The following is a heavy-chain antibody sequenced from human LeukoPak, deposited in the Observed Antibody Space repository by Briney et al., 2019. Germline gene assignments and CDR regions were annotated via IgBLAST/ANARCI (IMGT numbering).Heavy chain of an antibody. CDR3: AKDVPAAYFDY. D-gene: IGHD2-2*01. CDR2: IRSDGSIK. CDR1: GFTFDHYG. V-gene: IGHV3-30*02. Sequence: GGSLRLSCAASGFTFDHYGINWVRQAPGKGLEWVAFIRSDGSIKYYADSVKGRFTISRDNSKNTLYLQMNSLRAEDTAVYFCAKDVPAAYFDYWGQGILVTVSS. J-gene: IGHJ4*02.